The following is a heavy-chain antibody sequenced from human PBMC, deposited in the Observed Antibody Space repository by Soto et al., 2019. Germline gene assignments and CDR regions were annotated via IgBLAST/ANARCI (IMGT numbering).Heavy chain of an antibody. CDR3: ACWGGHDYNY. CDR1: GFTFSTYW. Sequence: EVQLLGSGGGLVQPGGSLRLSCVGSGFTFSTYWMNWVRQAPGKGLEWVANINTDGNVGTYVDSVRGRFTTSRDNAKKSLYLQMNSLRADDTAVYFWACWGGHDYNYWGQGIMVTVSS. V-gene: IGHV3-7*03. CDR2: INTDGNVG. J-gene: IGHJ4*02. D-gene: IGHD4-4*01.